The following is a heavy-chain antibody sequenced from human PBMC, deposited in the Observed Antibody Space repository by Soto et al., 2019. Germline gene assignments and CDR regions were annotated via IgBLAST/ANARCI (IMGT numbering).Heavy chain of an antibody. CDR3: IAPELEIGGWYY. J-gene: IGHJ4*02. Sequence: EVQLVESGGGLVKPGGSLRLCCAASGFAFRNAWMSWVRQAPGKGLEWVGRIKSNSDGGTTDYTAPVKGRFTISRVDSKTTLYLQMNSLKTEDTAVYYCIAPELEIGGWYYWGQGALVTVSS. CDR1: GFAFRNAW. D-gene: IGHD1-1*01. CDR2: IKSNSDGGTT. V-gene: IGHV3-15*01.